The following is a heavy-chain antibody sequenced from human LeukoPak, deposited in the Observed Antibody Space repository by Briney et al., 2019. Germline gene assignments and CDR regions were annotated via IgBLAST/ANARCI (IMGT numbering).Heavy chain of an antibody. CDR2: IKQDGSEK. V-gene: IGHV3-7*01. D-gene: IGHD3-3*01. CDR1: GFTFSSYW. CDR3: ARFSDYDFWSGYYCPNWFDP. Sequence: GGSLRLSCAASGFTFSSYWMSWVRQAPGKGLEWVANIKQDGSEKYYVDSVKGRFTISRDNAKNSLYLQMNSLRAEDTAEYYCARFSDYDFWSGYYCPNWFDPWGQGTLVTVSS. J-gene: IGHJ5*02.